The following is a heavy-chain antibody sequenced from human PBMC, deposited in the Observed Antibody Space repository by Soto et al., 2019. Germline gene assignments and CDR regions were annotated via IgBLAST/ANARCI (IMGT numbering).Heavy chain of an antibody. CDR3: ARAPRRYCSGGSCYSWFDP. V-gene: IGHV3-7*04. D-gene: IGHD2-15*01. CDR2: IKQDGSEK. CDR1: GFTFSSYW. Sequence: EVQLVESGGGLVQPGGSLRLSCAASGFTFSSYWMSWVRQAPGKGLEWVANIKQDGSEKYYVYSVKGGFTISRDNAKNSLYLQMNSLRAEDTAVYYCARAPRRYCSGGSCYSWFDPWGQGTLVTVSS. J-gene: IGHJ5*02.